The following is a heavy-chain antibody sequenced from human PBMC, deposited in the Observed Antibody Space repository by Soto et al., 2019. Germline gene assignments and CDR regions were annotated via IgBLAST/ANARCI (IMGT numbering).Heavy chain of an antibody. CDR3: ARITVTPNYYYYGMDV. CDR1: GFTFSSYE. J-gene: IGHJ6*02. Sequence: WGSLRLSCAASGFTFSSYEMNWVRQAPGKGLEWVSYISSSGSTIYYADSVKGRFTISRDNAKNSLYLQMNSLRAEDTAVYYCARITVTPNYYYYGMDVWGQGTTVTVSS. D-gene: IGHD4-4*01. CDR2: ISSSGSTI. V-gene: IGHV3-48*03.